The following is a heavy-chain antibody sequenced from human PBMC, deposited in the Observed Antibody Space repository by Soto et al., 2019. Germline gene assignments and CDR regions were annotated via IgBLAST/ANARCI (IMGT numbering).Heavy chain of an antibody. D-gene: IGHD3-9*01. CDR3: VREDILGVRSFDY. V-gene: IGHV3-48*02. Sequence: GGSLRLSCAASGFTFSGYSVNWVHQAPGKGLEWVSYISSGSKTIYYADSVKGRFIVSRDNAQNSQYLQMNSLRDEDTAVYYCVREDILGVRSFDYWGQGTLVTVSS. CDR2: ISSGSKTI. CDR1: GFTFSGYS. J-gene: IGHJ4*02.